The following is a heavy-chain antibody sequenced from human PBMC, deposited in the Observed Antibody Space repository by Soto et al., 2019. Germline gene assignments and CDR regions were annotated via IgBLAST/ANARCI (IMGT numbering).Heavy chain of an antibody. CDR2: IWYDGSNK. D-gene: IGHD6-13*01. CDR3: ARDRGSGSWYEGALGY. Sequence: QEQMVESGGGVVQPGRSLRLSCAASGFTFSSYGMHWVRQAPGQGLERVAVIWYDGSNKYYADSVKGRFTISRDNSMITLVLQIKSLRAEDTAVYYCARDRGSGSWYEGALGYWGQGTLVTVSS. V-gene: IGHV3-33*01. CDR1: GFTFSSYG. J-gene: IGHJ4*02.